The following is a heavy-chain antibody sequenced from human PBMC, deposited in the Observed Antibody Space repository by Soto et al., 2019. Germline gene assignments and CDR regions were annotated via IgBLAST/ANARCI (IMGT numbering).Heavy chain of an antibody. CDR1: GGSFTSNNW. J-gene: IGHJ4*02. CDR3: ASRGRGTSVDY. D-gene: IGHD1-7*01. CDR2: IYRTGST. V-gene: IGHV4-4*02. Sequence: QVQLQESGPGLVKPSGTLSLACAVSGGSFTSNNWWTWVRQPPGQGLEWIGEIYRTGSTNYNPSLKSRVTISLAKSENQVPLKVTSLTAADTAVYYCASRGRGTSVDYWGQGTLVTVSS.